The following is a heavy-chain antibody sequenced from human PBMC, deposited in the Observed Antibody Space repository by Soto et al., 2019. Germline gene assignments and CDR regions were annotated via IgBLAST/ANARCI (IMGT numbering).Heavy chain of an antibody. D-gene: IGHD3-10*01. J-gene: IGHJ5*02. CDR1: GFTFSSYA. CDR2: ISGSGGST. V-gene: IGHV3-23*01. CDR3: AKDMGWLDHNWFDP. Sequence: LRLSCAASGFTFSSYAMGWVRQAPGKGLEWVSAISGSGGSTYYADSVKGRFTISRDNSKNTLYLQMNSLRAEDTAVYYCAKDMGWLDHNWFDPWGQGTLVTVSS.